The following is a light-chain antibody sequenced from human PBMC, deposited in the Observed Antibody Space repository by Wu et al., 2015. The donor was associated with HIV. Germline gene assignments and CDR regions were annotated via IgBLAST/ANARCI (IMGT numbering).Light chain of an antibody. CDR2: GAS. Sequence: EIVLTQSPGTLSLSPGERATLSCRASQSVSRIFLSWYQQKPGQAPRLLIYGASNRATGIPDRFSGSGSGTDFTLTISRLEPEDFGVYYCQQYGYSPPWTFGQGTKVEIK. V-gene: IGKV3-20*01. CDR3: QQYGYSPPWT. CDR1: QSVSRIF. J-gene: IGKJ1*01.